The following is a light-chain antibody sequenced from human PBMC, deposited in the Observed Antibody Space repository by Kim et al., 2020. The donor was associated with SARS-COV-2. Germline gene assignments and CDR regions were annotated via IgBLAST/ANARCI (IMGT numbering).Light chain of an antibody. V-gene: IGLV2-14*03. CDR1: SSDVGGYNY. CDR3: SSYTSSSTRV. Sequence: GSPGQSITLSCTGTSSDVGGYNYVSWYQQHPGKAPKLMIYDVSNRPSGVSNRFSGSKSGNTASLTISGLQAEDEADYYCSSYTSSSTRVFGGGTKLTVL. J-gene: IGLJ3*02. CDR2: DVS.